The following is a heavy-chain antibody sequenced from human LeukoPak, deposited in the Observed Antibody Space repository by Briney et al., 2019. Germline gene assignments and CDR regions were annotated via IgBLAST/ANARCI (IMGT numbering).Heavy chain of an antibody. CDR2: ISSDESNT. V-gene: IGHV3-74*01. CDR1: GFTFSSYW. J-gene: IGHJ5*02. D-gene: IGHD3-9*01. CDR3: TRDVWSTGWFDP. Sequence: GGSLRLSCAASGFTFSSYWMHWVRQAPGKGLEWISRISSDESNTRNADSVKGRFTISRDNAKKTLYLQMNSLRADDTAVYYCTRDVWSTGWFDPWGQGTLVTVSS.